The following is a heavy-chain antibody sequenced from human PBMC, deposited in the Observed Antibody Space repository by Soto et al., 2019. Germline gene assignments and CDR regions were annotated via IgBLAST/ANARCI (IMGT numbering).Heavy chain of an antibody. Sequence: PGGSLRLSCAASGFTFSSYSMNWVRQAPGKGLEWVSSISSSSSYIYYADSVKGRFTISRDNAKNSLYLQMNSLRAEDTAVYYCARELTTVKGGYYYYGMDVWGQGTTVTVSS. D-gene: IGHD4-17*01. CDR1: GFTFSSYS. CDR3: ARELTTVKGGYYYYGMDV. V-gene: IGHV3-21*01. J-gene: IGHJ6*02. CDR2: ISSSSSYI.